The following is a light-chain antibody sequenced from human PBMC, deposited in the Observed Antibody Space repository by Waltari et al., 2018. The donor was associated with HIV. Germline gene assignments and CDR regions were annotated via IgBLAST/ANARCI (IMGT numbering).Light chain of an antibody. CDR2: STN. Sequence: QTVVTQEPSFSVSPGGTVTLTCGLSSRSVSARNYASWSQQIPGQAPLTLIHSTNTRASGVPDRFSGSILGNKAALTITGAQADDESDYYCVLNLGRGIVVFGGGTKLTVL. J-gene: IGLJ2*01. CDR3: VLNLGRGIVV. CDR1: SRSVSARNY. V-gene: IGLV8-61*01.